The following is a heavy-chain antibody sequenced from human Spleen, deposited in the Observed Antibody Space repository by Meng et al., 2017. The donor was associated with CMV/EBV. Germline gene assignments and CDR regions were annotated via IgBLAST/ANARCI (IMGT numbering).Heavy chain of an antibody. J-gene: IGHJ4*02. CDR2: SYSGGGDT. CDR1: GFTFNNYA. V-gene: IGHV3-23*03. CDR3: AKRDYCGGHCYDWAYYFDF. Sequence: GESLKISCAASGFTFNNYAINWVRQAPGKGLEWVSSSYSGGGDTYYADSVKGRFTISRDNSKNTLYLHMNSLRAEDTAVYYCAKRDYCGGHCYDWAYYFDFWGQGTRVTVSS. D-gene: IGHD2-21*01.